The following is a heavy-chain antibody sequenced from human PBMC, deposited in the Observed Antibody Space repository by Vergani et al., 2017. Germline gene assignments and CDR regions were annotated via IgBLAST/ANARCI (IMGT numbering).Heavy chain of an antibody. Sequence: QVQLVQSGAEVKKPGASVKVSCKASGGTFSSYAISWVRQAPGQGLEWMGRIIPILGIANSAQKFRGRVTITAEKSTSTAYMELSSLRSEDTAVYYCASHYDSSGYGYYFDYWGQGTLVTVSS. V-gene: IGHV1-69*09. CDR3: ASHYDSSGYGYYFDY. CDR2: IIPILGIA. D-gene: IGHD3-22*01. CDR1: GGTFSSYA. J-gene: IGHJ4*02.